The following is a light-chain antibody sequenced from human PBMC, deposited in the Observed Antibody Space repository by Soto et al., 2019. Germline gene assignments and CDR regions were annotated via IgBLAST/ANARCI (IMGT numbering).Light chain of an antibody. CDR2: DAS. Sequence: ETVLTQSPATLSLSPGERATLSCRASQSVSSYLAWYQQKPGQAPRLLIYDASKRATGTPARFSGSGSGTDFTLTISSLEPEDFAVYYCQQRSNWPPITFGQGTRLEIK. CDR3: QQRSNWPPIT. J-gene: IGKJ5*01. CDR1: QSVSSY. V-gene: IGKV3-11*01.